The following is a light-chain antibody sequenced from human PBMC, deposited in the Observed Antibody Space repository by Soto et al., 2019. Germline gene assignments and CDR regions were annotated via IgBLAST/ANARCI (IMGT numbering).Light chain of an antibody. CDR2: SNK. Sequence: QAVVTQPPSASGTPGQRVTISCSGSSSNIGSNTVNWYQQLPGTAPKLLIDSNKQRPSGVPDRFSGSKSGTSASLAISGLQSEDEADYYCATWDDSLNGVVFGGGTQLTVL. CDR1: SSNIGSNT. J-gene: IGLJ2*01. V-gene: IGLV1-44*01. CDR3: ATWDDSLNGVV.